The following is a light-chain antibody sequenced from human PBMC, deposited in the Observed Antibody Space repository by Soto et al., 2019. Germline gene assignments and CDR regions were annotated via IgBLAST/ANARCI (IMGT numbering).Light chain of an antibody. CDR2: AAS. CDR1: QGISNY. J-gene: IGKJ1*01. CDR3: QKYNSAHTWT. V-gene: IGKV1-27*01. Sequence: DIQMTQSPSSLSASVGDRVTITCRASQGISNYLAWSQQKPGKVPKLLIYAASTLQSGVPSRFSGSGSWTDFTLTISSLQPEDVAIYYCQKYNSAHTWTVGQGTNEEIK.